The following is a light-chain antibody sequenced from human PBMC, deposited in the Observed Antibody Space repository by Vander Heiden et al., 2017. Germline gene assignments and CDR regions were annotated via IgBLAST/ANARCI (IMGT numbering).Light chain of an antibody. CDR1: QGISNY. CDR3: QKYNSAPRT. Sequence: IQLTQSLPSLSASVGDRLTITCRASQGISNYLDWDQQKPGKVPKLLIYEASTLQSGVPSRFSGSGSGTDFTLTISSLQPEDVATYYCQKYNSAPRTFGQGTKVEIK. CDR2: EAS. J-gene: IGKJ1*01. V-gene: IGKV1-27*01.